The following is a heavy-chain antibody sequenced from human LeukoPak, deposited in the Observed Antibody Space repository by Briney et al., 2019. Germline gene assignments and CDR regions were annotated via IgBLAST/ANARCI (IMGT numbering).Heavy chain of an antibody. V-gene: IGHV1-2*06. CDR2: INPNSDDS. D-gene: IGHD4/OR15-4a*01. CDR1: GYTFTGFY. Sequence: GASVKVSCKASGYTFTGFYMHWVRQAPGQGPEWMGRINPNSDDSNYAQKFQGRVTLTRDTSISTAYMELSRLRSDDTAVYYCAKEGGATRGDAFDISGQGTMVTVSS. CDR3: AKEGGATRGDAFDI. J-gene: IGHJ3*02.